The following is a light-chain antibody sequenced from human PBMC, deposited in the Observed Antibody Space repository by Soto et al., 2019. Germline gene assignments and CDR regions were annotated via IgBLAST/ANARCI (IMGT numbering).Light chain of an antibody. V-gene: IGLV2-11*01. Sequence: QSVLTQPRSVSGSPGQSVTISCTGTSSDVGGYNYVSWYQQHPGKAPTLMIYDVTKRPSGVPDRFSGSKSGNTASLTISGLQSEDDADYYCCSYAGNSVVFGGGTKVTVL. J-gene: IGLJ2*01. CDR1: SSDVGGYNY. CDR2: DVT. CDR3: CSYAGNSVV.